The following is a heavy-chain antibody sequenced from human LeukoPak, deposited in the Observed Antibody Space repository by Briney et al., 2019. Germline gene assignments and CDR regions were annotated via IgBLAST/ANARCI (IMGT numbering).Heavy chain of an antibody. Sequence: SETLSLTCTVSGGSISSSSYYWGWIPQPPGKGLEWIGSIYYSGSTYYNPSLKSRVTISVDTSKSQFSLKLNSVTAADTAVYYCARSGGYSSPQNYWGQGTLVTVSS. CDR1: GGSISSSSYY. J-gene: IGHJ4*02. D-gene: IGHD6-19*01. V-gene: IGHV4-39*07. CDR2: IYYSGST. CDR3: ARSGGYSSPQNY.